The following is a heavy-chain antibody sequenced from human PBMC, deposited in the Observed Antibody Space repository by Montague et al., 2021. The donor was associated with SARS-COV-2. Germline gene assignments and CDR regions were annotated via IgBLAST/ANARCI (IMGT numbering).Heavy chain of an antibody. D-gene: IGHD2-8*01. CDR3: ARLLRSCTNGVCRTYYYYALDV. CDR2: IYYSGST. V-gene: IGHV4-59*01. Sequence: SETLSLTCTVSGGSISGFYWCWIRQPPGKGLEWIGYIYYSGSTKYNSSLERRVAVSVDRSKNQVSLKLTSVTAADTAVYYCARLLRSCTNGVCRTYYYYALDVGGQGTTVTVSS. CDR1: GGSISGFY. J-gene: IGHJ6*02.